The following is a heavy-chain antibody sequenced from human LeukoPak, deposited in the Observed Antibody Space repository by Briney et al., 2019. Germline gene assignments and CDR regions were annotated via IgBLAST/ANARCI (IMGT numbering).Heavy chain of an antibody. CDR1: GFSISRYS. CDR3: VHDQHDSAYEFN. V-gene: IGHV3-64D*06. D-gene: IGHD5-12*01. Sequence: GGSLRLSCSASGFSISRYSMHWVRQAPGKGLEYVSAIGPNGDGAYYADSVKNRFTISRDNSKNTLYLQMSSLRPEDTAVYYCVHDQHDSAYEFNWGQGTLVTVSS. J-gene: IGHJ4*02. CDR2: IGPNGDGA.